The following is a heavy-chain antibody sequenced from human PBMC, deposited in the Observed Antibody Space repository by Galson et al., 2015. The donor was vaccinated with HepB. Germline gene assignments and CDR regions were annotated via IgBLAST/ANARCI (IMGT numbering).Heavy chain of an antibody. CDR1: GGSISSYY. D-gene: IGHD6-13*01. V-gene: IGHV4-34*01. CDR2: INHSGST. CDR3: ARGSRVRPNQQLVFRWFDP. Sequence: LSLTCTVSGGSISSYYWSWIRQPAGKGLEWIGEINHSGSTNYNPSLKSRVTISVDTSKNQFSLKLSSVTAADTAVYYCARGSRVRPNQQLVFRWFDPWGQGTLVTVSS. J-gene: IGHJ5*02.